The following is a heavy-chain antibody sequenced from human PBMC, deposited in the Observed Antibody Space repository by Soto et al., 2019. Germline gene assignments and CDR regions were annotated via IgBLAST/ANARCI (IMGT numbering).Heavy chain of an antibody. V-gene: IGHV4-31*03. J-gene: IGHJ5*02. CDR3: ARAVWPYNWFDP. CDR1: GGFIGSGGYY. Sequence: SETLSLTCTVSGGFIGSGGYYWSWIRQHPGKGLEWIGYIYYSGSTYYNPSLKSRVTISLDTSKNQFSLKLSSVTAADTAVYYCARAVWPYNWFDPWGQATLVTVSS. CDR2: IYYSGST.